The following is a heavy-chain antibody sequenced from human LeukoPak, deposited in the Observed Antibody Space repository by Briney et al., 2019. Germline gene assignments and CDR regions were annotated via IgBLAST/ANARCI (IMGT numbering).Heavy chain of an antibody. CDR1: GGSISSYY. CDR2: IYYSGST. CDR3: AREGYCSSTSCYGGDY. V-gene: IGHV4-59*12. D-gene: IGHD2-2*01. Sequence: PSETLSLTCTVSGGSISSYYWSWIRQPPGKGLEWIGYIYYSGSTNYNPSLKSRVTISVDTSKNQFSLKLSSVTAADTAVYYCAREGYCSSTSCYGGDYWGQGTLVTVSS. J-gene: IGHJ4*02.